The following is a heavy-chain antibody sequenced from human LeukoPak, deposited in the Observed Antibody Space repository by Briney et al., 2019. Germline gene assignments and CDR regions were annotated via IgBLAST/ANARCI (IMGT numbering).Heavy chain of an antibody. V-gene: IGHV1-8*01. J-gene: IGHJ4*02. CDR3: AQWFGGS. D-gene: IGHD3-10*01. Sequence: ASVKVSCKASGYTFTSYDINWVRQATGQGLEWMGWMNPNSGNAGYAQKFQGRVTMTEDTSTDTAYMELSSLRSEDTAVYYCAQWFGGSWGQGTLVTVSS. CDR2: MNPNSGNA. CDR1: GYTFTSYD.